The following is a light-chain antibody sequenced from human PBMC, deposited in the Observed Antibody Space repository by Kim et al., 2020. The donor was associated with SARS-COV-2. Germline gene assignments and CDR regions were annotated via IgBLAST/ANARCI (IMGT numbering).Light chain of an antibody. V-gene: IGKV1-33*01. CDR1: QHINNY. J-gene: IGKJ4*01. CDR2: DAS. Sequence: DIQMTQSPSSLSASVGDRVTITCQASQHINNYLNWYQEKPGKAPRLLIYDASSLETGVPSRFSGSGSGTDFTLTISSLQPEDIATYYCQQCENLPLTFRGGTKVDIK. CDR3: QQCENLPLT.